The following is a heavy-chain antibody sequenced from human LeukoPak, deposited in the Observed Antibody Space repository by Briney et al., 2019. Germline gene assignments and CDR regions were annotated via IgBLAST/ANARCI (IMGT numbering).Heavy chain of an antibody. CDR2: ISTDGSST. CDR3: ARDRYCTTTWCSDY. J-gene: IGHJ4*02. D-gene: IGHD2-8*01. V-gene: IGHV3-74*03. Sequence: GGSLRLSCAASGFTFSNYWVHWVRQAPGKGLVWVSRISTDGSSTTYADSVKGRFTISRDNAKNTLYLEMNSLRAEDTAVYYCARDRYCTTTWCSDYWGQGTLVTVSS. CDR1: GFTFSNYW.